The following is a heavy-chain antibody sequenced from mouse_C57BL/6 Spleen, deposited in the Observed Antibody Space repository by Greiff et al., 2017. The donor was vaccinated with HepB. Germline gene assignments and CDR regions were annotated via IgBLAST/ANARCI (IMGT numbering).Heavy chain of an antibody. J-gene: IGHJ1*03. CDR1: GYTFTDYY. V-gene: IGHV1-26*01. Sequence: EVQLQQSGPELVKPGASVKISCKASGYTFTDYYMNWVKQSHGKSLEWIGDINPNNGGTSYNQKFKGKATLTVDKSSSTAYMELRSLTSEDSAVYYCARITTVGWYFDVWGTGTTVTVSS. CDR3: ARITTVGWYFDV. CDR2: INPNNGGT. D-gene: IGHD1-1*01.